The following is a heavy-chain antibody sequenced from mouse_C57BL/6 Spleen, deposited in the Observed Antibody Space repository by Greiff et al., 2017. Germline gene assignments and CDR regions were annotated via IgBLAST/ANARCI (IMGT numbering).Heavy chain of an antibody. CDR3: ARPIYYYGSRALMDY. V-gene: IGHV1-26*01. J-gene: IGHJ4*01. CDR2: INPNNGGN. Sequence: VQLQQSGPELVKPGASVKISCKASGYTFTDYYMNWVKQSHGKSLEWIGDINPNNGGNSYNQKFKGKATMTVDKSSSTTYMVLRRLTSEDAAVYYCARPIYYYGSRALMDYWGQGTSVTVSS. CDR1: GYTFTDYY. D-gene: IGHD1-1*01.